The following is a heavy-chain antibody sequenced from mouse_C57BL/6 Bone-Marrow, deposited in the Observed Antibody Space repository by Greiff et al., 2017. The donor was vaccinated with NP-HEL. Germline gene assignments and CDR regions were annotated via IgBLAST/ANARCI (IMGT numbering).Heavy chain of an antibody. J-gene: IGHJ2*01. Sequence: EVQVVESGGGLVQPGGSLSLSCAASGFTFTDYYMSWVRQPPGKALEWLGFIRNKANGYTTEYSASVKGRFTISRDNSQSILYLQMNALRAEDSATYYCARRPHYYGSSLDYWGQGTTLTVSS. V-gene: IGHV7-3*01. D-gene: IGHD1-1*01. CDR1: GFTFTDYY. CDR2: IRNKANGYTT. CDR3: ARRPHYYGSSLDY.